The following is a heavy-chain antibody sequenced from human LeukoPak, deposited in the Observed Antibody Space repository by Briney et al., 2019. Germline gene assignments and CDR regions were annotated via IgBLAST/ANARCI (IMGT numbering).Heavy chain of an antibody. J-gene: IGHJ4*02. D-gene: IGHD1-26*01. CDR2: IYYSGST. Sequence: SETLSLTCTVSGGSISSYYWSWIRQPPGKGLEWIGYIYYSGSTNYNPSLKSRVTISVDTSKNQFSLKLSSVTAADTAVYYCARQLLKSGSLIQGSTYYFDYWGQGTLVTVSS. CDR1: GGSISSYY. CDR3: ARQLLKSGSLIQGSTYYFDY. V-gene: IGHV4-59*08.